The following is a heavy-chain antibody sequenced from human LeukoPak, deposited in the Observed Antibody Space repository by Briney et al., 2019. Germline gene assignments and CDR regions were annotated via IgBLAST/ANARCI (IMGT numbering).Heavy chain of an antibody. J-gene: IGHJ6*02. V-gene: IGHV3-7*03. D-gene: IGHD2-2*01. Sequence: GGSLRLSCAASGFTFSSYSMSWVRQAPGKGLEWVAHIKQGGDATSYVDSVKGRFTVSRDNAKNSLYLQMNSLRAEDTALYYCAKDSSTRSIYYGMDVWGQGTTVTVSS. CDR3: AKDSSTRSIYYGMDV. CDR1: GFTFSSYS. CDR2: IKQGGDAT.